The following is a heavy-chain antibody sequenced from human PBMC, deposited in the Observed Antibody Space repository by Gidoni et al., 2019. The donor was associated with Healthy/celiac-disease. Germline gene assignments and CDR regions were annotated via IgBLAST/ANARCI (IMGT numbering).Heavy chain of an antibody. CDR1: GFTFSNAW. CDR3: TTDLANYSTRDY. CDR2: IKSRTDGETT. Sequence: EVQLVESGGGLVKPGGSLRRSCAASGFTFSNAWMSWVRQAPGKGLEWVGRIKSRTDGETTDYAAPVKGRFTISRDDSKNTLYLQMNSLKTEDTAVYYCTTDLANYSTRDYWGQGTLVTVSS. V-gene: IGHV3-15*01. J-gene: IGHJ4*02. D-gene: IGHD1-7*01.